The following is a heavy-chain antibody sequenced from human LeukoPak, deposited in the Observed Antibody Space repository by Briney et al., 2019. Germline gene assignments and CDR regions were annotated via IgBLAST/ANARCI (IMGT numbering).Heavy chain of an antibody. CDR2: IYTSGST. V-gene: IGHV4-61*02. Sequence: PSETLSLTCTVSGGSISSGSYYWSWIRQPAGKGLEWIGRIYTSGSTNYNPSLKSRVTISVDTSKNQFSLKLSSVTAADTAVYYCARRPFRIGDILTGYYRLYYFDYWGQGTLVTVSS. CDR1: GGSISSGSYY. D-gene: IGHD3-9*01. CDR3: ARRPFRIGDILTGYYRLYYFDY. J-gene: IGHJ4*02.